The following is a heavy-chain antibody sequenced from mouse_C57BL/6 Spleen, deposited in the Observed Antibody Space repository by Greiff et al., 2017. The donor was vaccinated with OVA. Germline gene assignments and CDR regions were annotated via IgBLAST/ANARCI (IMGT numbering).Heavy chain of an antibody. D-gene: IGHD1-1*01. CDR3: ASYYSSSWYFDV. J-gene: IGHJ1*03. V-gene: IGHV1-64*01. CDR1: GYTFTSYW. Sequence: QVQLQQPGAELVKPGASVKLSCKASGYTFTSYWMHWVKQRPGQGLEWIGMIHPNSGSTNYNEKFRSKATLTVDKSSSTAYMQLSSLTSEDSAVYYCASYYSSSWYFDVWGTGTTVTVSS. CDR2: IHPNSGST.